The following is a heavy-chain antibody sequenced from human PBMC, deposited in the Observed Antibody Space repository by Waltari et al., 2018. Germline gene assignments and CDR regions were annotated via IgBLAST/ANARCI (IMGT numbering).Heavy chain of an antibody. V-gene: IGHV4-39*01. CDR2: IFLSGSA. CDR1: GVSMRNVIYS. J-gene: IGHJ5*02. CDR3: ATYTA. Sequence: QMQLQESGPGLVKPSETLSLPCTGYGVSMRNVIYSFDWFRQPPGKGLEWIAGIFLSGSASYNPSLESRFTISVDTSRNQLSLTLTSVTATDTAMYYCATYTAWGQGTLVTVSS.